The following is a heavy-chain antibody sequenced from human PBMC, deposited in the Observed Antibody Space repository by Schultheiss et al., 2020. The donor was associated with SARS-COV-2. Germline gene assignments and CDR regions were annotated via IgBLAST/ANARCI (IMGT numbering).Heavy chain of an antibody. Sequence: GGSLRLSCAASGFTFSSYGMHWVRQAPGKGLEWVAVISYDGSNKYYADSVKGRFTISRDNSKNTLYLQMNSLRAEDTAVYYCATSLELQYNYWGQGTLVTVSS. CDR2: ISYDGSNK. V-gene: IGHV3-33*05. D-gene: IGHD1-7*01. CDR3: ATSLELQYNY. CDR1: GFTFSSYG. J-gene: IGHJ4*02.